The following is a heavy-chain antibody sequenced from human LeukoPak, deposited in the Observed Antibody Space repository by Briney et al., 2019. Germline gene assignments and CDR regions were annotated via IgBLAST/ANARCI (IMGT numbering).Heavy chain of an antibody. CDR1: GFTFSSYG. CDR2: ISYDGSNK. J-gene: IGHJ4*02. Sequence: PGGSLRLSCAASGFTFSSYGMHWVRQAPGKGLEWVAVISYDGSNKYYADSVKGRFTISRDNSKNTLYLQMNSLRAEDTAVYYCAKDEYCSGGSCYSELDYWGQGTLVTVSS. D-gene: IGHD2-15*01. CDR3: AKDEYCSGGSCYSELDY. V-gene: IGHV3-30*18.